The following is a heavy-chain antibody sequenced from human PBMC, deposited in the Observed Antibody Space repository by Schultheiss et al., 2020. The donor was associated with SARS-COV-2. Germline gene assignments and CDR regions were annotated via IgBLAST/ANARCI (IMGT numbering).Heavy chain of an antibody. V-gene: IGHV3-23*01. Sequence: GESLKISCAASGFTFSSYAMSWVRQAPGKGLEWVSAISGSGGSTYYADSVKGRFTISRDNSKNTLYLQMNSLRAEDTAVYYCAKDLRVGAPNGYWFDPWGQGTLVTVSS. CDR2: ISGSGGST. CDR1: GFTFSSYA. CDR3: AKDLRVGAPNGYWFDP. J-gene: IGHJ5*02. D-gene: IGHD1-26*01.